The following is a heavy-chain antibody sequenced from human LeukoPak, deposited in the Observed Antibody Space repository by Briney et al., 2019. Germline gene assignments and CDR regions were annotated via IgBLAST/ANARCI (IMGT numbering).Heavy chain of an antibody. CDR1: GFTFGDYA. CDR3: TREDRYSYGLFDY. CDR2: IRSKAYGGTT. J-gene: IGHJ4*02. Sequence: PGGSLRLSCTASGFTFGDYAMSWFRQAPGKGLEWVGFIRSKAYGGTTEYAASVKGRFTISRDDSKSLAYLQMNSLKTEDTVVYYCTREDRYSYGLFDYWGQGTLVTVSS. D-gene: IGHD5-18*01. V-gene: IGHV3-49*03.